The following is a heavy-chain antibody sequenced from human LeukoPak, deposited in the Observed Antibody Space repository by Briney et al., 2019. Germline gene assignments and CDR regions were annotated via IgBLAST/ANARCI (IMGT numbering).Heavy chain of an antibody. D-gene: IGHD5-18*01. V-gene: IGHV4-34*01. CDR1: GGSFSGYY. CDR2: INHSGST. CDR3: ASGSYGKSVHFDY. J-gene: IGHJ4*02. Sequence: PETLSLTCAVYGGSFSGYYWSWIRQPPGKGLEWIGEINHSGSTNYNPSLKSRVTISVDTSKNQFSLKLSSVTAADTAVYYCASGSYGKSVHFDYWGQGTLVTVSP.